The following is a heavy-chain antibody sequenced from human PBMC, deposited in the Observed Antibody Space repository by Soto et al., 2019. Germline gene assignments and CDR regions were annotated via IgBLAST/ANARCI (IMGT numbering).Heavy chain of an antibody. J-gene: IGHJ6*03. CDR1: GYTFTSYG. CDR3: ARDPPFYDLSYSYYMDV. CDR2: ISAYNGNT. Sequence: GASVKVSCKASGYTFTSYGISWVRQAPGQGLEWMGWISAYNGNTNYAQKLQGRVTMTTDTSTSTAYMELRSLRSDDTAVYYCARDPPFYDLSYSYYMDVWGKGTTVTVSS. V-gene: IGHV1-18*01. D-gene: IGHD3-3*01.